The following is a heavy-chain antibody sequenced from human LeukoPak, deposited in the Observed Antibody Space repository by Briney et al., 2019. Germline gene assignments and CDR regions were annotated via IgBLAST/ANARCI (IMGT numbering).Heavy chain of an antibody. V-gene: IGHV4-59*01. CDR2: IYYRGST. CDR3: ARLSGYSSGHYYSDY. Sequence: SETLSLTCTVSGGSISSDYWSWIRQPPGKGLEWIGCIYYRGSTNYNPSLKSRVTISVDTSKNQFSLKLSSVTAADTAVYYCARLSGYSSGHYYSDYWGQGTLVTVSS. D-gene: IGHD3-22*01. CDR1: GGSISSDY. J-gene: IGHJ4*02.